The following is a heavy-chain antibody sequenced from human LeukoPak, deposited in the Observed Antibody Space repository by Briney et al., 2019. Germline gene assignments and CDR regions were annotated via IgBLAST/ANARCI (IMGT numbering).Heavy chain of an antibody. D-gene: IGHD2-15*01. CDR2: INHSGST. V-gene: IGHV4-34*01. J-gene: IGHJ4*02. CDR3: ARVVVVAAGHDY. Sequence: KPSGTLSLTCAVYGGSFRGYYWGWIRQAPGKGLEWIGEINHSGSTNYNPSLKSRVTISVDTSKNQFSLKLSSVTAADTAVYNCARVVVVAAGHDYWGQGTLVTVSS. CDR1: GGSFRGYY.